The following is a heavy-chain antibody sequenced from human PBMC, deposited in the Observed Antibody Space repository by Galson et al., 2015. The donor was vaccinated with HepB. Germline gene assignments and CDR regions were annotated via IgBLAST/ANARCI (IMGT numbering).Heavy chain of an antibody. V-gene: IGHV3-66*01. J-gene: IGHJ5*02. CDR1: GFSVGDTY. D-gene: IGHD3-10*01. CDR2: IYDGDAT. Sequence: SLRLSCAASGFSVGDTYISWVRQAPGKGLEWVSIIYDGDATYYVDSVKGRFIISRDISKNTLYLQINNLRVEDTAVYYCVRDRAGPWGQGTLVTVSS. CDR3: VRDRAGP.